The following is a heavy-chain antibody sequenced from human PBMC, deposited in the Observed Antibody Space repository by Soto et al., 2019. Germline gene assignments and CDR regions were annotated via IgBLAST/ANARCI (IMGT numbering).Heavy chain of an antibody. D-gene: IGHD3-10*01. CDR3: ARDRFFSSYYYGSGSYYPTAYYYYYGMDV. J-gene: IGHJ6*02. CDR2: ISSSSSYI. Sequence: GSLRLSCAASGFTFSSYSMNWVRQAPGKGLEWVSSISSSSSYIYYADSVKGRFTISRDNAKNSLYLQMNSLRAEDTAVYYCARDRFFSSYYYGSGSYYPTAYYYYYGMDVWGQGTTVTVSS. CDR1: GFTFSSYS. V-gene: IGHV3-21*01.